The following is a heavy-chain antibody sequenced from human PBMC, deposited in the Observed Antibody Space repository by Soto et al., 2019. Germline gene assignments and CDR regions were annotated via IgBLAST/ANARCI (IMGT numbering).Heavy chain of an antibody. CDR2: ISSNGGST. CDR1: GFTFSSYA. Sequence: EVQLVESGGGLVQPGGSLRLYCAASGFTFSSYAMHWVRQAPGKGLEYVSAISSNGGSTYYANSVKGRFTISRDNSKNTLYLQMGSLRAEDMAVYYCARGGGYYFDYWGQGTLVTVSS. V-gene: IGHV3-64*01. CDR3: ARGGGYYFDY. J-gene: IGHJ4*02.